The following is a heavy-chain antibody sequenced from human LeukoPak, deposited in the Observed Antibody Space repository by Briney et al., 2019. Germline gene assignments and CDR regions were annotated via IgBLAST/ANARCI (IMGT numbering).Heavy chain of an antibody. D-gene: IGHD2-2*01. Sequence: SQTLSLTCTVSGGSISSGSYYWSWIRQPAGKGLAWIGRIYTSGSTNYNPSLKSRVTISVDTSKNQFSLKLSSVTAADTAVYYCARDIVVVPAAISPYYYMDVWGKGTTVTISS. CDR2: IYTSGST. CDR3: ARDIVVVPAAISPYYYMDV. CDR1: GGSISSGSYY. J-gene: IGHJ6*03. V-gene: IGHV4-61*02.